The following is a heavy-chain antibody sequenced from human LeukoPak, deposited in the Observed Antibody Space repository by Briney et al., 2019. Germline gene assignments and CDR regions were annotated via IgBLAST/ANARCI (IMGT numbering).Heavy chain of an antibody. D-gene: IGHD3-22*01. Sequence: GASVKASCKASGGTFSSYAISWVRQAPGQGLEWMGRIIPILGIANYAQKFQGRVTITADKSTSTAYMELSSLRSEDTAVYYCARDSSGYYLQYYFDYWGQGTLVTVSS. J-gene: IGHJ4*02. CDR1: GGTFSSYA. CDR2: IIPILGIA. V-gene: IGHV1-69*04. CDR3: ARDSSGYYLQYYFDY.